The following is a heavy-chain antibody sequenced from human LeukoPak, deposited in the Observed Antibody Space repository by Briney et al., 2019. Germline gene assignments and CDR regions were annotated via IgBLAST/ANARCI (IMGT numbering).Heavy chain of an antibody. V-gene: IGHV1-69*04. D-gene: IGHD3-16*01. CDR1: GGTFSSYA. J-gene: IGHJ4*02. CDR3: ATSGGAPYFDY. CDR2: IIPILGIA. Sequence: SVKVSCKASGGTFSSYATSWVRQAPGQGLEWMGRIIPILGIANYAQKFQGRVTMTRDMSTSTVYMELSSLRSEDTAVYYCATSGGAPYFDYWGQGTLVTVSS.